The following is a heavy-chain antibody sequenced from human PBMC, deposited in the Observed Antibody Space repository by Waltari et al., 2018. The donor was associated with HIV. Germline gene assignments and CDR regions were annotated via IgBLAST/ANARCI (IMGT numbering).Heavy chain of an antibody. J-gene: IGHJ4*02. CDR3: ARQLCSSRLCISGYDF. D-gene: IGHD3-3*01. Sequence: QVHVEPSAPQVKNCGASVAVACKASAYTFSGYFILRVRQAPGEGPVWLGRLNPNSGGPHFAQRLQGRITMTWDPSTNTAYMELTGLRFDDTGLYYCARQLCSSRLCISGYDFWGQGTRVTVSS. CDR1: AYTFSGYF. V-gene: IGHV1-2*05. CDR2: LNPNSGGP.